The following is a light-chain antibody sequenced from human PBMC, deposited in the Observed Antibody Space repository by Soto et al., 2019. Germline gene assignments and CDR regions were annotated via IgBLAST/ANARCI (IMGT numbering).Light chain of an antibody. CDR3: AAWDDIVKGWV. Sequence: QAVLTQPPSASGTPGQRVTISCSGGSSNIGSNPVNWFQQLAGTAPKVLIFSNIQRPSGVPDRFSGSKSGTSGSLAISGLQSEDEAVYYCAAWDDIVKGWVFGGGTKLTV. V-gene: IGLV1-44*01. CDR1: SSNIGSNP. CDR2: SNI. J-gene: IGLJ3*02.